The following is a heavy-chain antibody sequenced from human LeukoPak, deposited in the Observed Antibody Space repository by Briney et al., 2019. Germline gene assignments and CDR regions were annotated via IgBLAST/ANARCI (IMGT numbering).Heavy chain of an antibody. CDR2: ISGGAGST. D-gene: IGHD3-22*01. V-gene: IGHV3-23*01. Sequence: GGSLRLSCTASGFTFSTYAMTWVRQAPGKGLEWVSSISGGAGSTYYADSVKGRFTISRDNSKNTLYLQMNSLRAEDTAVYYCAKDSFMITMIVVVPLFDYWGQGTLVTVSS. J-gene: IGHJ4*02. CDR3: AKDSFMITMIVVVPLFDY. CDR1: GFTFSTYA.